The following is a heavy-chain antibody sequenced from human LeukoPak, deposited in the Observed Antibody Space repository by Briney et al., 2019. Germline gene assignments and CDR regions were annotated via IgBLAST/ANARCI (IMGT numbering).Heavy chain of an antibody. CDR1: GYTFTSYD. D-gene: IGHD2-21*02. CDR3: ARGKPATARNWFDP. CDR2: MNPNSGNT. Sequence: ASVKVSCKASGYTFTSYDINWVRQATGQGLEWMGWMNPNSGNTGYAQKFQGRVTMTRDTSTSTVYMELSSPRSEDTAVYYCARGKPATARNWFDPWGQGTLVTVSS. J-gene: IGHJ5*02. V-gene: IGHV1-8*01.